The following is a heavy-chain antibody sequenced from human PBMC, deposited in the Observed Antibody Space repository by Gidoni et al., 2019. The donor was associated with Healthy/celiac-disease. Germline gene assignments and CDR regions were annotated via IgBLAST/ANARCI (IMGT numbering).Heavy chain of an antibody. CDR3: TTLILLYGDLSDPPYYYYMDV. V-gene: IGHV3-15*01. J-gene: IGHJ6*03. D-gene: IGHD4-17*01. CDR2: IKSKTDGGTT. CDR1: GFPFSNPW. Sequence: EVQLVESGGGLVKPGGSLRLSCAASGFPFSNPWVSWGRQAPGKGLEWVGRIKSKTDGGTTDYAAPVKGRFTISRDDSKNTLYLQMNSLKTEDTAVYYCTTLILLYGDLSDPPYYYYMDVWGKGTTVTVSS.